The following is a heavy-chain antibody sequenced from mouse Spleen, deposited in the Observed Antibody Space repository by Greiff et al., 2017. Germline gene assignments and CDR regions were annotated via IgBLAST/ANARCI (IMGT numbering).Heavy chain of an antibody. CDR3: ARINYDYGYWYFDV. CDR2: IWSGGTT. J-gene: IGHJ1*01. V-gene: IGHV2-2*01. CDR1: GFSLTTYG. Sequence: VQVVESGPGLVQPSQSLSITCTVSGFSLTTYGVHWVRQSPGKGLEWLGVIWSGGTTDYNAPFIFRLSISKDNSKSQVFFKMNSLQADDTAVYYCARINYDYGYWYFDVWGAGTTVTVSS. D-gene: IGHD2-4*01.